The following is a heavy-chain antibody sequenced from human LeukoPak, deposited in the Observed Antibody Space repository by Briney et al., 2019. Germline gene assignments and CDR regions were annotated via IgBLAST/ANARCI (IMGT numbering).Heavy chain of an antibody. V-gene: IGHV6-1*01. D-gene: IGHD3-16*01. CDR1: GDGVSSKSAT. Sequence: SQTLSLTCAISGDGVSSKSATWNWIRQPPSRGLEWLGRTYYRSKWYNDYAVSVKSRITINPDTSKNQFSLQLNSVTPEDTAVYYCARVGHPWGIEDAFDIWGQGTMVTVSS. J-gene: IGHJ3*02. CDR2: TYYRSKWYN. CDR3: ARVGHPWGIEDAFDI.